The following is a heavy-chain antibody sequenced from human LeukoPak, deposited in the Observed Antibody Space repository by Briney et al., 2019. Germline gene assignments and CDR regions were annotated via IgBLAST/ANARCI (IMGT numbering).Heavy chain of an antibody. V-gene: IGHV3-66*01. CDR3: ARDLEWELPGAPGMAV. D-gene: IGHD1-26*01. Sequence: GGSLRLSCAASGFTVSSNYMSWVRQAPGKGLEWVSVIYSGGSTYYADSVKGRFTISRDNSKNTLYLQMNSLRAEDTAVYYCARDLEWELPGAPGMAVWGQGTTVTVSS. CDR2: IYSGGST. J-gene: IGHJ6*02. CDR1: GFTVSSNY.